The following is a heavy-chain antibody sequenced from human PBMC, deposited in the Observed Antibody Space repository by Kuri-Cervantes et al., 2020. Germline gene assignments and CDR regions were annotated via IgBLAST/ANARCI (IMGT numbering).Heavy chain of an antibody. D-gene: IGHD3-22*01. CDR1: GFSFRDFW. CDR2: INQDGSEK. J-gene: IGHJ4*02. V-gene: IGHV3-7*01. Sequence: ETLSLTCAASGFSFRDFWMSWVRQAPGKGLEWVANINQDGSEKYYVDSVKGRFTISRDNTKNLLYLQINSLRAEDTAVYYCARTYYDSSGYYYLPGYWGQGTLVTVSS. CDR3: ARTYYDSSGYYYLPGY.